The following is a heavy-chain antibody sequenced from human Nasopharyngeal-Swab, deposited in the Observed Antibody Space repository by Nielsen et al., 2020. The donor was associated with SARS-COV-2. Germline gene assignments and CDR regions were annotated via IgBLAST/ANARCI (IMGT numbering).Heavy chain of an antibody. CDR1: GFTFSTYA. CDR2: IDAGGGNT. Sequence: ESLNLSCAASGFTFSTYAMTWVRQAPGKGLEWVSTIDAGGGNTWYADSVEGRFTFYRDNSRNMVHLQMNSLRDEDTAVYYCVREGGTSGRAGYFDYWGRGTLVTVSS. CDR3: VREGGTSGRAGYFDY. V-gene: IGHV3-23*01. J-gene: IGHJ4*02. D-gene: IGHD2-2*01.